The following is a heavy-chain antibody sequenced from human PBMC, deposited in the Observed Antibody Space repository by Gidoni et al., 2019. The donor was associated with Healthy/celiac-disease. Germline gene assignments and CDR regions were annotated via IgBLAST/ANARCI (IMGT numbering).Heavy chain of an antibody. CDR3: TRDLYSSGYNGDYYYYYYMDV. CDR2: IRSKAYGGTT. D-gene: IGHD6-19*01. J-gene: IGHJ6*03. CDR1: GFTFGDYA. V-gene: IGHV3-49*05. Sequence: EVQLVESGGGLVKPGRSLRVSCTASGFTFGDYAMSWFRQAPGKGLGWVGFIRSKAYGGTTEYAASVKGRFTISRDDSKSIAYLQMNSLKTEDTAVYYCTRDLYSSGYNGDYYYYYYMDVWGKGTTVTVSS.